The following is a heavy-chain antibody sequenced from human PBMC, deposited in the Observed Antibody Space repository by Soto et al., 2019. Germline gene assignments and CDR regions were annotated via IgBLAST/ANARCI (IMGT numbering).Heavy chain of an antibody. Sequence: QVQLVQSGAEVKKPGSSVKVSCKASGGTFSSYAISWVRQAPGQGLEWMGGISPIFGTANYAQKFQGRVTITAHQSTSTAYMAVSSVSSEDTAVYYCARARGGGRSWPFDYWGQGTLVTVSS. CDR3: ARARGGGRSWPFDY. J-gene: IGHJ4*02. D-gene: IGHD6-13*01. CDR2: ISPIFGTA. CDR1: GGTFSSYA. V-gene: IGHV1-69*01.